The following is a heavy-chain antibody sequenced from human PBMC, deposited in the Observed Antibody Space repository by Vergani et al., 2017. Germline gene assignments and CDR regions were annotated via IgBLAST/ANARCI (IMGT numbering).Heavy chain of an antibody. J-gene: IGHJ5*02. Sequence: QVQLVQSGAEVKKPGSLVKVSCKASGGTFSSYAISWVRQAPGQGLEWMGRIIPILGIANYAQKFQGRVTLTADKSTSTAYMELRSLSSEATAVYYCARDVGSSSYYNWFDPWGQGTLVTVSS. V-gene: IGHV1-69*04. CDR3: ARDVGSSSYYNWFDP. CDR1: GGTFSSYA. D-gene: IGHD6-6*01. CDR2: IIPILGIA.